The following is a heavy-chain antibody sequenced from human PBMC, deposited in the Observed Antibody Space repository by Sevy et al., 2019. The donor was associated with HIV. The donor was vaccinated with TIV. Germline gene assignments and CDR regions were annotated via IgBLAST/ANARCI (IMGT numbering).Heavy chain of an antibody. CDR1: GGSISSGNYY. CDR3: AREDGVSAFDI. CDR2: LFTSGST. V-gene: IGHV4-61*02. J-gene: IGHJ3*02. Sequence: SETLSLTCTVSGGSISSGNYYWSWIRQPAGKGLEWIGRLFTSGSTNYNPSLKSRVTISVDRSNNQFSLRLSSVIAADTAVYYCAREDGVSAFDIWGQGTMVTVS.